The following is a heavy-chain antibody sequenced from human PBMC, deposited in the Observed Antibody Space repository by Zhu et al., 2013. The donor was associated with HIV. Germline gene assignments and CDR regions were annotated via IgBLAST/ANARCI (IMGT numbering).Heavy chain of an antibody. V-gene: IGHV1-8*01. J-gene: IGHJ5*02. Sequence: QVQLVQSGAEVKKPGASVKVSCKASGYTFTSYDINWVRQATGQGPEWMGWMNPNSGNTGYAQKFQGRVTMTRITSISTAYMELSSLRSEDTALYYCARGIRAAILNGDLENWFDTWGQGTLVIV. D-gene: IGHD7-27*01. CDR1: GYTFTSYD. CDR2: MNPNSGNT. CDR3: ARGIRAAILNGDLENWFDT.